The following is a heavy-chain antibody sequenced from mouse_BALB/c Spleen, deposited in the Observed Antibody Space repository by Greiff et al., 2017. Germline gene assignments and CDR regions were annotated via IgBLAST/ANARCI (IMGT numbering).Heavy chain of an antibody. Sequence: EVQVVESGGGLVKPGGSLKLSCAASGFTFSSYTMSWVRQTPEKRLEWVATISSGGSYTYYPDSVKGRFTISRDNAKNTLYLQMSSLKSEDTAMYYCTRDQDYWGQGTTLTVSS. CDR2: ISSGGSYT. CDR3: TRDQDY. V-gene: IGHV5-6-4*01. J-gene: IGHJ2*01. CDR1: GFTFSSYT.